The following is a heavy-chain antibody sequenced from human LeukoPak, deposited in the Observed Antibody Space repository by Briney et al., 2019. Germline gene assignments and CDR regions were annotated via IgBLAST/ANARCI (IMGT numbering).Heavy chain of an antibody. D-gene: IGHD3-22*01. CDR1: GGSISSSSYY. CDR3: ARADDSSGYADY. J-gene: IGHJ4*02. CDR2: IYYSGST. Sequence: PSETLSLTCTVSGGSISSSSYYWGWIRQPPGKGLEWIGSIYYSGSTYHNPFLKSRVTISVDKSKNQFSLKLNSVTAADTAVYYCARADDSSGYADYWGQGTLVTVSS. V-gene: IGHV4-39*07.